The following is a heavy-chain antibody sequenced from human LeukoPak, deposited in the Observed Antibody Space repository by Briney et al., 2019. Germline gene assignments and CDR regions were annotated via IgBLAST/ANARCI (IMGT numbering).Heavy chain of an antibody. Sequence: GASVTVSCKASGYTFTSYDINWVRQATGQGLEWMGWMNPNSGNTGYAQKFQGRVTITRDTSISTAYMELSSLRSEDTAVYYYARGGYCSSTSCYMRSPFDPWGQGTLVTVSS. J-gene: IGHJ5*02. CDR2: MNPNSGNT. V-gene: IGHV1-8*03. CDR3: ARGGYCSSTSCYMRSPFDP. D-gene: IGHD2-2*02. CDR1: GYTFTSYD.